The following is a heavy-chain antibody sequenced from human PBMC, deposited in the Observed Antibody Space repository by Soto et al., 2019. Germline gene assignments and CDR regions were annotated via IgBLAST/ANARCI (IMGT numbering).Heavy chain of an antibody. J-gene: IGHJ4*02. D-gene: IGHD3-10*01. Sequence: EVQLVESGGGLVQPGVSLRLSCVASGFMFASSAMNWVRQAPGKGLGWVSYISPGGDRIYFAESLKGRITISRDKARNSLSLQMNILSDEDTAVDYCTKCADSAGWGVEFWGQGTLVTVSS. CDR1: GFMFASSA. V-gene: IGHV3-48*03. CDR2: ISPGGDRI. CDR3: TKCADSAGWGVEF.